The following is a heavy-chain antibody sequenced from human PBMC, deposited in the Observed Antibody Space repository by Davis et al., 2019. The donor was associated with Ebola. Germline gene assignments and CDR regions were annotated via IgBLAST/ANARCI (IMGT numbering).Heavy chain of an antibody. J-gene: IGHJ4*02. Sequence: GESLNISCAASGFTVSSYSMNGVRQAPGKGLEWVSYISSSSSTIYYAASMKGRFTISRDNSKNTLYLQMNCLRAEDTAVYYCAKDRGSVSIAALFDYWGQGTLVTVSS. CDR3: AKDRGSVSIAALFDY. D-gene: IGHD6-6*01. CDR2: ISSSSSTI. CDR1: GFTVSSYS. V-gene: IGHV3-48*01.